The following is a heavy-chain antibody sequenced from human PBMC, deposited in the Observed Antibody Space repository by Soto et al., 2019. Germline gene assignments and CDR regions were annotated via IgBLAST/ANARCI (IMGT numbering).Heavy chain of an antibody. Sequence: TLSLTCTVSGGSISGYYWSWIRQPPGKGLEWIGYIYHSGSTYYNPSLKSRVTISVDWSKNQFSLKLSSVTAADTAVYYCARVPDRWGQGTLVTVSS. J-gene: IGHJ5*02. D-gene: IGHD2-2*01. CDR2: IYHSGST. CDR1: GGSISGYY. V-gene: IGHV4-30-2*01. CDR3: ARVPDR.